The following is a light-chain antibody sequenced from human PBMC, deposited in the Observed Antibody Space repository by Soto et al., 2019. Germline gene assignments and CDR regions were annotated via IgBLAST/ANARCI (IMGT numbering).Light chain of an antibody. CDR1: SSDVDAYNF. J-gene: IGLJ1*01. CDR2: EVT. CDR3: SSYTSTNTPYV. Sequence: QSALTQPASVSGSPGQSITISCAGSSSDVDAYNFVSWYQHHPGKAPKLILYEVTTRPSGVSSRFSGSKSGNTASLTISGLQADDEANYYCSSYTSTNTPYVFGTGTKVTVL. V-gene: IGLV2-14*01.